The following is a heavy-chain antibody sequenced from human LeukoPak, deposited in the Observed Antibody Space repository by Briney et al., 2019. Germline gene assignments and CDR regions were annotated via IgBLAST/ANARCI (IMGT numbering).Heavy chain of an antibody. V-gene: IGHV3-49*03. CDR2: IRSKAYGETA. D-gene: IGHD1-1*01. CDR3: TRDRGAYNLYDY. J-gene: IGHJ4*02. CDR1: GFTLGDYA. Sequence: GGSLRLSCTASGFTLGDYAMSWIRQAPGKGLEWVGFIRSKAYGETADYAASVKGRFTISRDDSKAIAYLQMNSLKTEGTAVYHCTRDRGAYNLYDYWGQGTLVTVSS.